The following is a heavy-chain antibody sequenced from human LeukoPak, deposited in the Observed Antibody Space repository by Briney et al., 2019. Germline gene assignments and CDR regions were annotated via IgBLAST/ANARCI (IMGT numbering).Heavy chain of an antibody. V-gene: IGHV4-39*07. D-gene: IGHD6-13*01. CDR2: IYYSGST. J-gene: IGHJ4*02. CDR3: ARRSLAAAGFDY. Sequence: WVRQAPGKGLEWVGSIYYSGSTYYNPSLKSRVTISVDTSKNQFSLKLSSVTAADTAVYYCARRSLAAAGFDYWGQGTLVTVSS.